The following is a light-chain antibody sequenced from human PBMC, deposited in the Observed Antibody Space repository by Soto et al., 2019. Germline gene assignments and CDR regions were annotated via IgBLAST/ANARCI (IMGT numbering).Light chain of an antibody. V-gene: IGKV3-11*01. J-gene: IGKJ1*01. Sequence: EIVLPQTPATLSLSPGERDTLSCRASQSVSSYLAWYQQKPGQAPRLLIYDACNRATGIPARFSGSGSGTDFTLTISSLEPEDFAVYYCQQRSNWPPWTFGQGTNVEIK. CDR2: DAC. CDR3: QQRSNWPPWT. CDR1: QSVSSY.